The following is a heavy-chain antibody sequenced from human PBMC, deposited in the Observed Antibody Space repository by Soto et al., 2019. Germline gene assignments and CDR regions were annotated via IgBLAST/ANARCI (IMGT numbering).Heavy chain of an antibody. CDR2: INHSGST. V-gene: IGHV4-34*01. CDR1: CGSFSGYY. CDR3: ARDNYYDSSGSPSGRYFDY. Sequence: PSETLSLTCAVYCGSFSGYYWSWIRQPPGKGLEWIGEINHSGSTNYNPSLKSRVTISVDTSKNQFSLKLSSVTAADTAVYYCARDNYYDSSGSPSGRYFDYWGQGTLVTVSS. J-gene: IGHJ4*02. D-gene: IGHD3-22*01.